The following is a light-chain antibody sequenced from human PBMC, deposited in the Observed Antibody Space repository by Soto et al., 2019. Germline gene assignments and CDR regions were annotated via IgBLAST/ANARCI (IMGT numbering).Light chain of an antibody. CDR1: QSLSSY. V-gene: IGKV3-11*01. Sequence: EIVLTQSPATLSLSPGERATLSCRASQSLSSYLAWYQQKPGQAPRLLVYDASNRAAGIPARFSGSGSGTDFTLTISSKEPEDFAVYYCQQRSNWRWTFGQGTKVEIK. J-gene: IGKJ1*01. CDR2: DAS. CDR3: QQRSNWRWT.